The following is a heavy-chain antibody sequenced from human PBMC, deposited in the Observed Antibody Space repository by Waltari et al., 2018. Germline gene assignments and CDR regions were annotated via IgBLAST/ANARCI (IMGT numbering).Heavy chain of an antibody. D-gene: IGHD3-3*01. CDR1: GYIFTGYD. V-gene: IGHV1-8*01. CDR2: MNPNSGKT. J-gene: IGHJ4*02. Sequence: QVQLVQSGPEVKQPGASVKVSCEASGYIFTGYDINWVRQAPGQGFEWMGEMNPNSGKTGDAQKVQRRVTMTMNTPTSRAYIEVRDLRSDDTAVYYCTRRREFFGPDYWGQGSLVTVSA. CDR3: TRRREFFGPDY.